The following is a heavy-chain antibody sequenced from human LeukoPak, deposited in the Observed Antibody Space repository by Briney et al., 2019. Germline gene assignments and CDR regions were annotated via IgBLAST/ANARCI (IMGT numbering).Heavy chain of an antibody. V-gene: IGHV3-66*01. D-gene: IGHD4-17*01. CDR1: GFTVSSNY. Sequence: GGSLRLSCAASGFTVSSNYMSWVRQASGKGLEWVSVIYSGGSTYYADSVKGRFTISRDNSKNTLYLQMNSLRAEDTAVYYCARDPFGMTTVTRDAFDIWGQGTMVTVSS. CDR2: IYSGGST. J-gene: IGHJ3*02. CDR3: ARDPFGMTTVTRDAFDI.